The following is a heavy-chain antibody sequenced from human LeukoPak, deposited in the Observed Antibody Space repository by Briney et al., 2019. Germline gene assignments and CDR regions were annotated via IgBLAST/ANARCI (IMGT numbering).Heavy chain of an antibody. J-gene: IGHJ4*02. D-gene: IGHD6-13*01. V-gene: IGHV3-23*01. CDR2: ISGSGGST. CDR1: GFTFSSYA. CDR3: ANIRNLAAAGRCYFDY. Sequence: GGSLRLSCAASGFTFSSYAMSWVRQAPGKGLEWVSAISGSGGSTYYADSVKGRFTISRDNSKNTLYLQTNSLRAEDTAVYYCANIRNLAAAGRCYFDYWGQGTLVTVSS.